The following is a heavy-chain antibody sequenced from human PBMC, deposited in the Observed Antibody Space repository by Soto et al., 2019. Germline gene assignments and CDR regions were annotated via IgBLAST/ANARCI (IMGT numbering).Heavy chain of an antibody. CDR2: ISAYNGNT. J-gene: IGHJ4*02. CDR3: ARDRRGSGYYPIDY. D-gene: IGHD3-22*01. CDR1: GYTFISYG. Sequence: QVQLVQSGAEVKKPGASVKVSCKASGYTFISYGISWVRQAPGQGLEWMGWISAYNGNTNYAQKLQGRVTMTTDTSRSTANMERRSLRSDATAVYYCARDRRGSGYYPIDYWGQGTLVTVSS. V-gene: IGHV1-18*04.